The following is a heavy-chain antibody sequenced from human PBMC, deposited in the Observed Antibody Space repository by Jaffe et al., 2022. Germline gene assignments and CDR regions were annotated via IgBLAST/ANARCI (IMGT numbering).Heavy chain of an antibody. CDR2: ITNSGTDT. Sequence: EVQLLESGGGLVQPGESLRLSCAASGFTFSSYAMSWVRQAPGKGLEWVSGITNSGTDTYYTDSVRGRFTISRDNSRNTLYLQMNSLRVEDTALYYCAKERCGISSCSVDYWGLGTLVTVSS. V-gene: IGHV3-23*01. D-gene: IGHD6-19*01. J-gene: IGHJ4*02. CDR1: GFTFSSYA. CDR3: AKERCGISSCSVDY.